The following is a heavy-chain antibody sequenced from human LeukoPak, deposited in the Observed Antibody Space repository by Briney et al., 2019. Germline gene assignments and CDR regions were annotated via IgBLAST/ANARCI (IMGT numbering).Heavy chain of an antibody. CDR3: AALDHGHDY. J-gene: IGHJ4*02. CDR1: GFTFSTYT. CDR2: ISSSGRKI. V-gene: IGHV3-21*01. Sequence: GGSLRLSCAGSGFTFSTYTMSWVRQAPGKGLEWVSSISSSGRKIYYADSVKGRFTISRDNAKDSLFLQRNSLRGEDTAVYYCAALDHGHDYWGQGTLVTVSS.